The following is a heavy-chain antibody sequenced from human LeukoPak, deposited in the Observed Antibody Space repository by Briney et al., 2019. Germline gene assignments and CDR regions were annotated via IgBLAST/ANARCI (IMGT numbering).Heavy chain of an antibody. V-gene: IGHV4-30-4*01. CDR2: IYYSGST. CDR3: ARDLGMGGDQ. J-gene: IGHJ4*02. D-gene: IGHD2-15*01. Sequence: TSETLSLTCTVSGGSISSGDYYWSWIRQPPGKGLEWIGYIYYSGSTYYNPSPKSRVTISVDTSKNQFSLKLSSVTAADTAVYYCARDLGMGGDQWGQGTLVTVSS. CDR1: GGSISSGDYY.